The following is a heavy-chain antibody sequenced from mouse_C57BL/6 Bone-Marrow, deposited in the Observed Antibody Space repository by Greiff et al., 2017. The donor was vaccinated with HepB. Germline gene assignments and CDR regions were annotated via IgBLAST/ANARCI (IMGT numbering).Heavy chain of an antibody. CDR1: GYTFTRYW. D-gene: IGHD2-4*01. Sequence: VQLQQPGTELVKPGASVKLSCKASGYTFTRYWMHWVKQRTGQGLEWIGNINPSNGGTNYNEKFKSKATLTVDKSSSTAYMKLSSLTSEDSAVYYCARTGIYYDSDDWGQGTTLTVSS. CDR3: ARTGIYYDSDD. V-gene: IGHV1-53*01. CDR2: INPSNGGT. J-gene: IGHJ2*01.